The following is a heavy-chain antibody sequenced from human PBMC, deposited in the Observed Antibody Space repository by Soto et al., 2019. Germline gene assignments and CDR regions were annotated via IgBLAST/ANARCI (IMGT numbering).Heavy chain of an antibody. V-gene: IGHV1-69*13. CDR2: IIPIFGTA. D-gene: IGHD3-22*01. CDR3: ARDQGYYYDSSGYVDY. J-gene: IGHJ4*02. Sequence: SVKVSCKASGGTFSSYAISWVRQAPGQGLEWMGGIIPIFGTANYAQKFQGRVTITADESTSTAYMELSSLRSEDTAVYYCARDQGYYYDSSGYVDYWGQGTLVTVSS. CDR1: GGTFSSYA.